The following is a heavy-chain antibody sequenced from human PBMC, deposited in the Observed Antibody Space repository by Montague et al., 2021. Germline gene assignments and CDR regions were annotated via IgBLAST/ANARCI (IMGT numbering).Heavy chain of an antibody. V-gene: IGHV4-38-2*02. CDR1: RSLINSDYY. Sequence: SETLSLTCTVSRSLINSDYYWGWIRQPPGKGLERMGSVSHGGRTYYNPSPKSRVTISVDTSNNHFSLKLSSVTAADTAMYYCARERDRYYYMDIWGKGTTITVSS. CDR3: ARERDRYYYMDI. J-gene: IGHJ6*03. CDR2: VSHGGRT.